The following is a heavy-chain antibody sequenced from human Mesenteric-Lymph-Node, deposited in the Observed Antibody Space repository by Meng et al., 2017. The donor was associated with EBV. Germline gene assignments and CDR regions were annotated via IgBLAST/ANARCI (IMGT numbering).Heavy chain of an antibody. CDR2: VNPSVGRA. D-gene: IGHD2-15*01. CDR1: GYTVTGYY. V-gene: IGHV1-46*01. J-gene: IGHJ5*02. Sequence: QVQLVQSGAEVEKPGASVRVSCKASGYTVTGYYMHWVRQAPGQGFEWMGIVNPSVGRASYAQKFQGRVTMTGDTSTATAYMEISSLKSDDTAVYYCARVDCSGGSCYPDTWGQGTLVTVSS. CDR3: ARVDCSGGSCYPDT.